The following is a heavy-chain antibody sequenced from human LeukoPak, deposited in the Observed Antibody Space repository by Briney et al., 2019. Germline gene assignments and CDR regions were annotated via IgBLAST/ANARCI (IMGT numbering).Heavy chain of an antibody. V-gene: IGHV1-18*01. CDR3: ARSGVLRFLEWLLYLDY. CDR2: ISAYNGNT. D-gene: IGHD3-3*01. Sequence: EASVKVSCKASGYTFTSYGISWVRQAPGQGLEWMGWISAYNGNTNYAQKLQGRVTMTTDTSTSTAYMELRSLRSDDTAVYYCARSGVLRFLEWLLYLDYWGQGTLVTVSS. J-gene: IGHJ4*02. CDR1: GYTFTSYG.